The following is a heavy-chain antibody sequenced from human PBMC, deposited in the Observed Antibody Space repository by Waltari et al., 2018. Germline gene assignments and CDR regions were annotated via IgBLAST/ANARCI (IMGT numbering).Heavy chain of an antibody. CDR1: GGSFSGYY. V-gene: IGHV4-34*01. J-gene: IGHJ4*02. D-gene: IGHD4-17*01. Sequence: QVQLQQWGAGLLKPSETLSLTCAVYGGSFSGYYWSWIRQPPGKGLEWIGEINNSGSPNYNPPLKSRVTISVDTSKNQFSLKLSSVTAADTAVYYCARAFPRGPYGEVDYWGQGTLVTVSS. CDR3: ARAFPRGPYGEVDY. CDR2: INNSGSP.